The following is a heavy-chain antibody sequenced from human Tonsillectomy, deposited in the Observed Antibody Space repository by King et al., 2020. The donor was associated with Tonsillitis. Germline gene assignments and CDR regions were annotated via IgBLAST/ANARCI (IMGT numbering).Heavy chain of an antibody. D-gene: IGHD3-22*01. CDR2: ISYDGSNK. Sequence: VQLVESGGGVVQPGRSLRLSCAASGFTFSYYGLHWVRQAPGKGLEWVAVISYDGSNKYYADSVKGRFTVSRDNSKNTLYLQMNSLRAEDTAVYYCAKDLYGSSGYYFDYWGQGTLVTVSS. CDR1: GFTFSYYG. J-gene: IGHJ4*02. V-gene: IGHV3-30*18. CDR3: AKDLYGSSGYYFDY.